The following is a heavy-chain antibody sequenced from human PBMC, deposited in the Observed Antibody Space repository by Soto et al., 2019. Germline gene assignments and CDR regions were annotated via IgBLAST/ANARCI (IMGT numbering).Heavy chain of an antibody. Sequence: ASVKVSCKASGYTFTSYDINWVQQATGQGFEWMGWMNPNSGNTGYAQKFQGRVTMTRDTSISTAYMELSRLRSDDTAVYYCARHGSGMNYHYYSGMDVWGQGTTVTVS. D-gene: IGHD3-10*01. CDR3: ARHGSGMNYHYYSGMDV. CDR1: GYTFTSYD. CDR2: MNPNSGNT. J-gene: IGHJ6*02. V-gene: IGHV1-8*01.